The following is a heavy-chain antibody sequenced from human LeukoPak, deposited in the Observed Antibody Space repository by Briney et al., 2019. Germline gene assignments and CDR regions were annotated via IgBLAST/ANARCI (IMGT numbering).Heavy chain of an antibody. CDR1: GDTPGDTFTTYY. D-gene: IGHD2-2*01. CDR2: INPTNGDT. CDR3: AAEYAASNFFDY. Sequence: ASVKVSCKASGDTPGDTFTTYYIHWVRQAPGQGLEWMGIINPTNGDTSYAHKFRGRITMTRDTSTSTVYMELRSLRADDTAVYFCAAEYAASNFFDYWGQGTLVTVSS. V-gene: IGHV1-46*01. J-gene: IGHJ4*02.